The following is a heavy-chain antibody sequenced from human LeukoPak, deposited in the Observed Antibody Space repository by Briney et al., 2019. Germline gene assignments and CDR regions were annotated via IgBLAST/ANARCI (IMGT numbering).Heavy chain of an antibody. CDR3: AGGGYSYGYRWFDP. CDR1: GGSFSGYY. V-gene: IGHV4-34*01. CDR2: INHSGST. D-gene: IGHD5-18*01. J-gene: IGHJ5*02. Sequence: SETLSLTCAVYGGSFSGYYWSWIRQPPGKGLEWIGEINHSGSTNYNPSLKSRVTISVDTSKNQFSLKLSSVTAADTAVYYCAGGGYSYGYRWFDPWGQGTLVTVSS.